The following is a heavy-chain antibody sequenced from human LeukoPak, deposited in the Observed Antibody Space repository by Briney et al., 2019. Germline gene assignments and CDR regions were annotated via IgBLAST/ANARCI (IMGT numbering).Heavy chain of an antibody. J-gene: IGHJ3*01. V-gene: IGHV3-11*06. CDR1: GFTFSDFY. D-gene: IGHD2-15*01. CDR3: ARGRIAVVDDAFDL. Sequence: GWSLRLSCAGSGFTFSDFYMSWIRRAPGKGLEWISYLSSTGTYTNNAVSVKGRFFISRDNAKSSLYLRMNSLRADDTAVYFCARGRIAVVDDAFDLWGQGTVVTVSS. CDR2: LSSTGTYT.